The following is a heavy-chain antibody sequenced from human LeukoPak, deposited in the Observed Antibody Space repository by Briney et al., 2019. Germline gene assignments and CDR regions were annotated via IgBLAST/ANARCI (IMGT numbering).Heavy chain of an antibody. V-gene: IGHV1-69*01. D-gene: IGHD3-9*01. CDR3: ARNLRYSGGMDV. Sequence: ASVKVSCNASGGTFSSYAISWVRQAPAQGLEWMGGIIPIFGTANYAQKFQGRVTITADESTGTAYMELSSLRSEDTAVYYCARNLRYSGGMDVWGQGTTVTVSS. J-gene: IGHJ6*02. CDR1: GGTFSSYA. CDR2: IIPIFGTA.